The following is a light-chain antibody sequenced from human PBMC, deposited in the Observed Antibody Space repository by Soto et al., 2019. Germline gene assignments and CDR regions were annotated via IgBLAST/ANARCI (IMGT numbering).Light chain of an antibody. V-gene: IGKV1-39*01. Sequence: DIQMTQSPSSLSASVGDRVTITCRASQSISYYLNWYQQKPGKAPKLLIYAASTLQSGVPSRFSGSGSGTEFTLTISSLQPEDFATYYGQQSYSTLWTVGQGTKVEIK. CDR1: QSISYY. CDR2: AAS. CDR3: QQSYSTLWT. J-gene: IGKJ1*01.